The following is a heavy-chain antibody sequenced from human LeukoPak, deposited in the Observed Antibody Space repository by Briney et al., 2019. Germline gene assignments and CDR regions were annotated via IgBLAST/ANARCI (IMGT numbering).Heavy chain of an antibody. CDR3: VRDHNYAFDN. CDR2: IGIDSGNT. V-gene: IGHV3-48*01. D-gene: IGHD1-1*01. Sequence: GGSLRLSCTASGFPFIEYSMNWVRQAPGKGREWISYIGIDSGNTKYADSVRGRFTISADKDKNSLYLQMNSLRVEDTAVYYCVRDHNYAFDNWGQGTLVSVAS. J-gene: IGHJ4*02. CDR1: GFPFIEYS.